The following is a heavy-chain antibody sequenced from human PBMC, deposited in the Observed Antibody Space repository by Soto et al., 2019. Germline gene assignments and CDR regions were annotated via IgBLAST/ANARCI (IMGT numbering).Heavy chain of an antibody. J-gene: IGHJ4*02. Sequence: PGRSLRLSCAASGCTFIDFGMRWVRQAPGKGLEWVATIWYDGTNKYYADSVRGRFTISRDNSKNTLSLQMNSLRAEDTAVYYCARGSVNPSDYWGQGTLVTSPQ. CDR2: IWYDGTNK. CDR3: ARGSVNPSDY. CDR1: GCTFIDFG. D-gene: IGHD3-10*01. V-gene: IGHV3-33*01.